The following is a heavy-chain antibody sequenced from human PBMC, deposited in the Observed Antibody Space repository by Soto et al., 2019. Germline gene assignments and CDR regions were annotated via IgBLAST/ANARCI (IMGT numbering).Heavy chain of an antibody. CDR3: AKHFIGGRLQSPFDL. Sequence: EVQLVESGGGLVQPGGSLRLSCAVSGVPFGTFTMNWVRQAPGKGLEWVSGLSDNVGTTHYAYSVKGRFTISRDKSKKTLYLQMNNLRAEDTAVYYCAKHFIGGRLQSPFDLWGHGTLVTVSS. D-gene: IGHD1-1*01. CDR2: LSDNVGTT. V-gene: IGHV3-23*04. J-gene: IGHJ4*01. CDR1: GVPFGTFT.